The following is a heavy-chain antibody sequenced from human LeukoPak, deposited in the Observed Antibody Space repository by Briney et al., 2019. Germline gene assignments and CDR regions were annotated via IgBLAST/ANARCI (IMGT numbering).Heavy chain of an antibody. D-gene: IGHD3-22*01. CDR1: GGTFSSYA. CDR2: IIPIFGTA. J-gene: IGHJ4*02. V-gene: IGHV1-69*13. Sequence: SVKVSCKASGGTFSSYAISWVRQAPGQGLEWMGGIIPIFGTANYAQKFQGRVTITADESTSTAYMELSSLRSEDAAVYYCARDGNYYDSSGYRLWGQGTLVTVPS. CDR3: ARDGNYYDSSGYRL.